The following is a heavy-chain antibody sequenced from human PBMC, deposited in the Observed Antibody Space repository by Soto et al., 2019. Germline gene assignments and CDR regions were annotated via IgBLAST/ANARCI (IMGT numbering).Heavy chain of an antibody. CDR1: GFSLDTWGVG. J-gene: IGHJ4*02. V-gene: IGHV2-5*02. D-gene: IGHD3-16*01. CDR3: ARALGSWGSYYFDH. Sequence: QITLKESGPTLVRPTQTLTLTCTVSGFSLDTWGVGVGWIRQPPGKAPEWLALIYWDDDKRYSPSLKNRLTTTKDTPKNHGVLTVTNMDPVDTVTYYCARALGSWGSYYFDHWGQGTLVTVSS. CDR2: IYWDDDK.